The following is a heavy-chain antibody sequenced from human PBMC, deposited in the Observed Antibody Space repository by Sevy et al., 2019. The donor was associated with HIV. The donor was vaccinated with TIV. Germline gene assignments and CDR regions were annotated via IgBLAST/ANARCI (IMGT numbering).Heavy chain of an antibody. D-gene: IGHD6-19*01. Sequence: GGSLRLSCVASGFTFSTYSMNWVRQAPGKGLEWVSSISGLSNYIYYSDSVRGRFTISRDNAKNSLYLQMNSLRAEDMALYYCARLGSSGWAGMDVWGQGTTVTVSS. V-gene: IGHV3-21*01. CDR2: ISGLSNYI. CDR3: ARLGSSGWAGMDV. CDR1: GFTFSTYS. J-gene: IGHJ6*02.